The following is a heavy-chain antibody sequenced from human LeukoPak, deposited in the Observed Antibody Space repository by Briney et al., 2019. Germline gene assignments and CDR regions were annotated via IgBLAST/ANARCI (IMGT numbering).Heavy chain of an antibody. CDR2: IYPGDSDT. Sequence: GESLKISCKGSGYSFTSYWMGWVRQMPGKGLEWMGIIYPGDSDTRYSPSFQGQVTISADKSISTAYLQRSSLKPSDTAMCYCTRLRHYDIMTVTYYLDVWGKGTTVTVSS. J-gene: IGHJ6*03. V-gene: IGHV5-51*01. CDR3: TRLRHYDIMTVTYYLDV. D-gene: IGHD3-9*01. CDR1: GYSFTSYW.